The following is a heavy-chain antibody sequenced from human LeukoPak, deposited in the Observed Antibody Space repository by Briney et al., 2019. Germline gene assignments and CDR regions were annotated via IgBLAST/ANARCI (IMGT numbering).Heavy chain of an antibody. Sequence: GGSLRLSCAASGFTFGNAWMSWVRQAPGKGLEWVGRIKRKTYGGTPEYVAPLQGRFTISRDHSQNTLYLQMKSRKRDNTALYSCTTDISHSNVWPYSVYWGQGTLVTVSS. CDR1: GFTFGNAW. J-gene: IGHJ4*02. CDR2: IKRKTYGGTP. D-gene: IGHD6-19*01. V-gene: IGHV3-15*01. CDR3: TTDISHSNVWPYSVY.